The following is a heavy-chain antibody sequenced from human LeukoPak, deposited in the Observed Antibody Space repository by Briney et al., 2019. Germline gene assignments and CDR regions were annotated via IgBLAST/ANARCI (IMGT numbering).Heavy chain of an antibody. CDR3: ARDAPYYYDSSGPMGAFDI. D-gene: IGHD3-22*01. CDR2: IIPIFGTA. Sequence: SVKVSCKASGGTFSSYAISWVRQAPGQGLEWMGGIIPIFGTANYAQKFQGRVTITADESTSTAYMELSSLRSEDTAVYYCARDAPYYYDSSGPMGAFDIWGQGTMVTVSS. V-gene: IGHV1-69*13. CDR1: GGTFSSYA. J-gene: IGHJ3*02.